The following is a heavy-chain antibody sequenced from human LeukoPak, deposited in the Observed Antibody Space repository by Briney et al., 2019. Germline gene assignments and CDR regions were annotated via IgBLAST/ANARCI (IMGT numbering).Heavy chain of an antibody. J-gene: IGHJ4*02. CDR1: GFTFSSCA. CDR3: AKGPLIAVAGTTWDY. CDR2: ISGSATNT. D-gene: IGHD6-19*01. V-gene: IGHV3-23*01. Sequence: GSLRLSCAASGFTFSSCAMSWVRQAPGKGPEWVSAISGSATNTYYADSVKGRFTISRDNSKNTLYLYMSSLRAADTAVYYCAKGPLIAVAGTTWDYWGQGTLVTVSS.